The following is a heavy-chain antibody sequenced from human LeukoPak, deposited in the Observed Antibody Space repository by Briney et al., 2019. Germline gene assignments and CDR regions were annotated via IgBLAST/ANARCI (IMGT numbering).Heavy chain of an antibody. CDR1: GFPFSVYE. J-gene: IGHJ4*02. CDR3: ALLAVASDFDY. D-gene: IGHD6-19*01. CDR2: IGSSGTTI. V-gene: IGHV3-48*03. Sequence: GGSLRLSCAVSGFPFSVYEMNWVRQAPGKGLEWVSNIGSSGTTIYYADSVRGRFSISRNNAKSSLYLQMNSLRVEDAAVYYCALLAVASDFDYWGQGALVTVSS.